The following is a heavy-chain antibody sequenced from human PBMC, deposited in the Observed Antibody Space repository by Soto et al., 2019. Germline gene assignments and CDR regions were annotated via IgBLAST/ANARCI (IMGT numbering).Heavy chain of an antibody. Sequence: TGGSLRLSCAASGSTFSSYAMHWVRQAPGKGLEWVAFISYDGSNKYYADSVTGRFTISRDNSKNTVYLQMNSLRAEDTAVYHCARGDGHSYGTFFDYWGQGTLVAVSS. J-gene: IGHJ4*02. CDR1: GSTFSSYA. V-gene: IGHV3-30-3*01. CDR3: ARGDGHSYGTFFDY. CDR2: ISYDGSNK. D-gene: IGHD5-18*01.